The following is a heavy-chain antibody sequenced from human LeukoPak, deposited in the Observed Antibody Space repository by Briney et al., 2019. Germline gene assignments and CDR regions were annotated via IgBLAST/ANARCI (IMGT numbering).Heavy chain of an antibody. V-gene: IGHV1-18*01. J-gene: IGHJ4*02. D-gene: IGHD3-22*01. CDR3: ARRWLYDSSPPPTD. Sequence: ASVKVSCKASGYTFTSYDINWVRQAPGQGLEWMGWISAYNGNTNYAQKLQGRVTMTTDTSTSTAYMELRSLRSDDTAVYYCARRWLYDSSPPPTDWGQGTLVTVSS. CDR2: ISAYNGNT. CDR1: GYTFTSYD.